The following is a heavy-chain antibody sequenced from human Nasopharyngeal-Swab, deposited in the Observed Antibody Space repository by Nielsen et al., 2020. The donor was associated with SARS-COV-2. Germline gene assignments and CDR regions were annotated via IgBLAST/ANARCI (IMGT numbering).Heavy chain of an antibody. CDR3: ARRTTVVTRGPFDY. J-gene: IGHJ4*02. D-gene: IGHD4-23*01. V-gene: IGHV5-51*01. CDR1: GYSFTSYW. CDR2: IYPGDSDT. Sequence: GESLKISCKGSGYSFTSYWIGWVRQMPGKGLEWMGIIYPGDSDTRYSPSFQGQVTISADKSIGTAYLQWRSLKASDTAMYYCARRTTVVTRGPFDYWGQGTLVTVSS.